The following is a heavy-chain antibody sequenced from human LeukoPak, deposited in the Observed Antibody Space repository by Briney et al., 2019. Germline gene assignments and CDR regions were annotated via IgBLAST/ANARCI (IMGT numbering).Heavy chain of an antibody. V-gene: IGHV4-59*08. CDR3: AKTVAGYWYFDL. Sequence: SETLSLTCTASGGSISHYFWSWIRQPPGKALEWIGCIYYSGSTNYNPSLKSRVTISVDPSKNQFSLKLNSVTAADTAVYYCAKTVAGYWYFDLWGRGTLVTVSS. J-gene: IGHJ2*01. CDR1: GGSISHYF. D-gene: IGHD6-19*01. CDR2: IYYSGST.